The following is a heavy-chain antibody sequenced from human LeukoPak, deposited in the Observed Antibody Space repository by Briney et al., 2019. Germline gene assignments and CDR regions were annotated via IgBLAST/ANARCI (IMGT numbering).Heavy chain of an antibody. V-gene: IGHV5-51*01. CDR3: ARRDGYKGGDFDY. CDR2: IYPGDPDT. Sequence: GESLKISCKGSGYSFTNYWIGWVRQMPGKGLEWMGIIYPGDPDTRSSPSFQGQVTISVDKSISTAYLQWSSLKASDTAMYYCARRDGYKGGDFDYWGQGTLVTVSS. CDR1: GYSFTNYW. D-gene: IGHD5-24*01. J-gene: IGHJ4*02.